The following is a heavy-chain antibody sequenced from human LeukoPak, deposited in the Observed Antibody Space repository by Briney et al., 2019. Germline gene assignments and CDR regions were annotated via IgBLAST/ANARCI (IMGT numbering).Heavy chain of an antibody. D-gene: IGHD3-22*01. CDR2: ISGSGGST. V-gene: IGHV3-23*01. Sequence: GGSLRLSCAASGFTFSSYAMSWVRQAPGKGLEWVSAISGSGGSTYYADSVKGRFTISRDNSKNTLYLQMNSLRAEDTAVYYCAKSSLLYYYDSSGYYISDWGQGTLVTVSS. J-gene: IGHJ4*02. CDR1: GFTFSSYA. CDR3: AKSSLLYYYDSSGYYISD.